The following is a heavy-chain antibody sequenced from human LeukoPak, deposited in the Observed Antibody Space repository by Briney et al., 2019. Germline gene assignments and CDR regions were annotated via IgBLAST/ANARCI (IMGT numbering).Heavy chain of an antibody. CDR3: ATNYYGSGSYTYYFDY. D-gene: IGHD3-10*01. CDR1: GGTFSSYT. V-gene: IGHV1-69*02. CDR2: IIPILGIA. Sequence: SVKISCKASGGTFSSYTISWVRQAPGQGLEWMGRIIPILGIANYAQKFQGRVTITADKSTSTAYMELSSLRSEDTAVYYCATNYYGSGSYTYYFDYWGQGTLVTVSS. J-gene: IGHJ4*02.